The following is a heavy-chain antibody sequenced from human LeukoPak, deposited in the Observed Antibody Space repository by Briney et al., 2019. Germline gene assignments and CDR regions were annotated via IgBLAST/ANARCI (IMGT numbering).Heavy chain of an antibody. J-gene: IGHJ4*02. D-gene: IGHD2-15*01. CDR3: AKERSHIVVVVAANDY. V-gene: IGHV3-23*01. CDR2: ISGSGGST. CDR1: GFTFSSYA. Sequence: PGGSLRLSCAASGFTFSSYAMNWVRQAPGKGLEWVSAISGSGGSTYYADSVKGRFTISRDNSKNTLYLQMNSLRAEDTAVHYCAKERSHIVVVVAANDYWGQGTLVTVSS.